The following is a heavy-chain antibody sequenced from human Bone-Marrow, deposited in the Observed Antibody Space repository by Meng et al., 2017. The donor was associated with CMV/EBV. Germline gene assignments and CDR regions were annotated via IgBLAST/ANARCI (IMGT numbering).Heavy chain of an antibody. D-gene: IGHD3-3*01. CDR1: GFTFSDDY. CDR3: ARDWSMARGAFDI. J-gene: IGHJ3*02. CDR2: ISRSGSTI. V-gene: IGHV3-11*01. Sequence: GESLKISCAASGFTFSDDYMSWIRQAPGNGLEWVSTISRSGSTIYYADSVKGRFTISRDNARNSLYLQMNSLRVEDTAVYYCARDWSMARGAFDIWGQGTMVPVAS.